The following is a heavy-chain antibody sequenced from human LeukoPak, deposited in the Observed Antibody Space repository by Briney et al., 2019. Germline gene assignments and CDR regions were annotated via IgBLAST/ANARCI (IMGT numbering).Heavy chain of an antibody. J-gene: IGHJ4*02. CDR3: ARDSGWFRFDS. Sequence: GGSLRLSCAASGFTFRTYWMHWVRQAPGKGLVWVSRINTDGRTTNYADSVKGRFSISRDNSKDTLYLQMNSLRAEDTAVYYCARDSGWFRFDSWGQGTLVTVSS. CDR2: INTDGRTT. CDR1: GFTFRTYW. D-gene: IGHD6-13*01. V-gene: IGHV3-74*01.